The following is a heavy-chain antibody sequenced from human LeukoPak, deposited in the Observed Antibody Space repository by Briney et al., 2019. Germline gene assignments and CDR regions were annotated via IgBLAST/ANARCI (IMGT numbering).Heavy chain of an antibody. D-gene: IGHD2-2*01. CDR3: ARGRKVPAAIDY. J-gene: IGHJ4*02. V-gene: IGHV3-30-3*01. Sequence: GGSLRLSCAASRFTFNNYAMHWVRQAPGKGLGWVAIISSDGSSKYYADSVKGRFTISRDNSKNTLFVQMNSLRAEDTAVYYCARGRKVPAAIDYWGQGTLVTVSS. CDR1: RFTFNNYA. CDR2: ISSDGSSK.